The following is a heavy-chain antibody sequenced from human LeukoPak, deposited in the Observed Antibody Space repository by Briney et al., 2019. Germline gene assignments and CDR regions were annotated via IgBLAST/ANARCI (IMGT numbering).Heavy chain of an antibody. J-gene: IGHJ4*02. CDR3: ASQEAAADSLDY. V-gene: IGHV1-69*13. CDR1: GGTFSSCA. CDR2: IIPIFGAA. D-gene: IGHD6-13*01. Sequence: SVKVSCKASGGTFSSCAISWVRQAPGHGLEWMGGIIPIFGAANYAQKFQGRVTITADESTSTAYMELSSLRSEDTAVYFCASQEAAADSLDYWGQGTLLTVSS.